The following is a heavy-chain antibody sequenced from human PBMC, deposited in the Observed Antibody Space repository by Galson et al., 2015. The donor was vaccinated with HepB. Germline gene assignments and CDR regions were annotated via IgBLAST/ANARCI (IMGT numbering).Heavy chain of an antibody. Sequence: SLRLSCAASGFTFNSYNMNWVRQAPGKGLEWVSSIRSSSSYISCADSVKGRFTISRDNAKNSLYLQMNSLRAEDTAVYYCARTPKAIAAAGKGGPIDYWGQGTLVTVSS. CDR3: ARTPKAIAAAGKGGPIDY. CDR1: GFTFNSYN. D-gene: IGHD6-13*01. V-gene: IGHV3-21*01. CDR2: IRSSSSYI. J-gene: IGHJ4*02.